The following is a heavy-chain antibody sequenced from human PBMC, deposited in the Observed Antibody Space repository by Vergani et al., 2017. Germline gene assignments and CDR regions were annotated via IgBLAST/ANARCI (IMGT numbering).Heavy chain of an antibody. CDR1: GGTFSSYA. CDR2: IIPIFGTA. CDR3: ASVSSPGYYDYYGMDV. V-gene: IGHV1-69*18. D-gene: IGHD3-10*01. J-gene: IGHJ6*02. Sequence: QVQLVQSGAEVKKPGSSVKVSCKASGGTFSSYAISWVRQAPGQGLEWMGRIIPIFGTANYAQKFQGRVTITADESTSTAYMELSSPRSEDTAVYYCASVSSPGYYDYYGMDVWGQGTTVTVSS.